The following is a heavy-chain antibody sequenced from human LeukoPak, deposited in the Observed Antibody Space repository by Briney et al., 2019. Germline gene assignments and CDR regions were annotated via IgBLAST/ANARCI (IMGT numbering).Heavy chain of an antibody. J-gene: IGHJ5*02. V-gene: IGHV4-4*07. CDR1: GGSISSYY. Sequence: SETLSLTCTVSGGSISSYYWSWIRQPAGKGLEWIGRIYTSGSTNYDPPLKSRVTMSVDTSKNQFSLKLSSVTAADTAVYYCARDRGTIAAAFPWGQGTLVTVSS. CDR3: ARDRGTIAAAFP. CDR2: IYTSGST. D-gene: IGHD6-13*01.